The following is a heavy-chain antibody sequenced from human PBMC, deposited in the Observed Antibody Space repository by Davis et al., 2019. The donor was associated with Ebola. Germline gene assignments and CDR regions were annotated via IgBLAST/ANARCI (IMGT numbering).Heavy chain of an antibody. CDR1: EFTVSSKY. Sequence: LSLTCAASEFTVSSKYMNWVRQAPGKGLEWVSVIYSGGSTNYADSVKGRFIISRDNSKNTLHLQMNSLRVEDTAIYYCVKDTSSVWFDVWGQGTTVTVSS. J-gene: IGHJ3*01. D-gene: IGHD6-19*01. V-gene: IGHV3-66*01. CDR3: VKDTSSVWFDV. CDR2: IYSGGST.